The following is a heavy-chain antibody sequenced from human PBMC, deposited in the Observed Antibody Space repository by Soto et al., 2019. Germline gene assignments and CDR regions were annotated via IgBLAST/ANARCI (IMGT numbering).Heavy chain of an antibody. V-gene: IGHV4-59*01. D-gene: IGHD3-10*01. J-gene: IGHJ4*02. Sequence: TLSLTCTVSGGSISSYYWSWIRQPPGKGLEWIGYIYYSGSTNYNPSLKSRVTISVDTSKNQFSLKLSSVTAADTAVYYCARDLYGSGSYPLSNWGQGTLVTVSS. CDR1: GGSISSYY. CDR3: ARDLYGSGSYPLSN. CDR2: IYYSGST.